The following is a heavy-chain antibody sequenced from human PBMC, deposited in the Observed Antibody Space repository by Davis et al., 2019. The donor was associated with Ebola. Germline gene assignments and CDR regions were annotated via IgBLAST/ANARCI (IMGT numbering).Heavy chain of an antibody. CDR1: GFTVSSNH. V-gene: IGHV3-53*05. Sequence: PAGSLRLSCAASGFTVSSNHISWVRHAPGKGLEWVSVIYDRSTAYADSVRGRFTISRDKSNNSLYLDMNRLRVDDTAVYYCATTQWLREFDNWGQGTLVTVSS. D-gene: IGHD6-19*01. CDR2: IYDRST. CDR3: ATTQWLREFDN. J-gene: IGHJ4*02.